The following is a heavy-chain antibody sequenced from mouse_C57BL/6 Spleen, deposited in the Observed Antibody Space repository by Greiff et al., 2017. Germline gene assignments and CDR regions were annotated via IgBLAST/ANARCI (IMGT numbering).Heavy chain of an antibody. V-gene: IGHV5-6*01. Sequence: EVKLVESGGDLVKPGGSLKLSCAASGFTFSSYGMSWVRQTPDKRLEWVATISSGGSYTYYPDSVKGRFTISRDNATNTLYLQMSSLKSEDTAMYYCARGYAQSYYFDYWGQGTTLTVSS. CDR3: ARGYAQSYYFDY. CDR1: GFTFSSYG. J-gene: IGHJ2*01. CDR2: ISSGGSYT. D-gene: IGHD2-10*02.